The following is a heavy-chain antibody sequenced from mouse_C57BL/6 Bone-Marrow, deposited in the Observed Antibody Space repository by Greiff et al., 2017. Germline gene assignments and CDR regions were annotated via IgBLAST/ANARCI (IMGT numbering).Heavy chain of an antibody. V-gene: IGHV14-3*01. CDR2: IDPANGNT. CDR3: SLTVADANGY. D-gene: IGHD1-1*01. CDR1: GFNIKNNY. J-gene: IGHJ4*01. Sequence: VQLKESVAELVRPGASVKLSCTASGFNIKNNYMHWVKQRPEKGLEWIGRIDPANGNTKYAPKFQGKGTITADTSHNTSYLQLSSLTSKYTAIDYCSLTVADANGYWGQGTSVTVSS.